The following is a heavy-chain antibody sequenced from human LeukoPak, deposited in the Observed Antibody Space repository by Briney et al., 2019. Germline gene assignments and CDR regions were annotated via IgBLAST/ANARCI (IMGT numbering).Heavy chain of an antibody. Sequence: PGGSLRLSCAASGFTFSSYRMSWVRQAPGKGLEWVANIKQDGSEKYYVDSVKGRFTISRDNAKNSLYLQMNSLRAEDTAVYYCARDLSPGPYDFWSGYFRDYGMDVWGQGTTVTVSS. CDR2: IKQDGSEK. D-gene: IGHD3-3*01. V-gene: IGHV3-7*01. CDR1: GFTFSSYR. J-gene: IGHJ6*02. CDR3: ARDLSPGPYDFWSGYFRDYGMDV.